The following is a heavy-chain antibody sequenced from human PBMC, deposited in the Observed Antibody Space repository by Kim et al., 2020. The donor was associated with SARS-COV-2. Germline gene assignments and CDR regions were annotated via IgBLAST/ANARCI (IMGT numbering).Heavy chain of an antibody. CDR2: IRWNSGSI. CDR1: GFTFDDYA. CDR3: AKDIRVYGDYDGLDY. Sequence: GGSLRLSCAASGFTFDDYAMHWVRQAPGKGLEWVSGIRWNSGSIGYADSVKGRFTISRDNAKNSLYLQMNSLRAEDTALYYCAKDIRVYGDYDGLDYWGQGTLVTVSS. D-gene: IGHD4-17*01. V-gene: IGHV3-9*01. J-gene: IGHJ4*02.